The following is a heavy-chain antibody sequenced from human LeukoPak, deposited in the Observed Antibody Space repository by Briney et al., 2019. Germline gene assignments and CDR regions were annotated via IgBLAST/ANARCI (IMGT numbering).Heavy chain of an antibody. CDR3: ARGRLYSSSSLADY. D-gene: IGHD6-6*01. V-gene: IGHV3-30-3*01. CDR2: ISYDGSNK. Sequence: PGRSLRLSCAASGFTFSSYAMHWVRQAPGKGLEWVAVISYDGSNKYYADSVKGRFTISRDNSKNTLYLQMNSLRAEDTAVYYCARGRLYSSSSLADYWGQGTLVTVSS. J-gene: IGHJ4*02. CDR1: GFTFSSYA.